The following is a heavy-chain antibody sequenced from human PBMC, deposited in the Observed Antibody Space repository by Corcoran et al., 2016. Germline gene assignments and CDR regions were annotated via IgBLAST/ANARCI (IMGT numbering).Heavy chain of an antibody. J-gene: IGHJ6*02. D-gene: IGHD6-6*01. CDR3: TRLQGSVPYGMDV. V-gene: IGHV3-73*02. Sequence: EVQLVESGGGLVQPGGSLKLSCAASGFTFSGSAMHWVRQASGKGLEWVGRIRSKANSYATAYAASVKGRFTISRDDSKNTAYLQMNSLKTEDTAGYYCTRLQGSVPYGMDVWGQGTTVTVSS. CDR2: IRSKANSYAT. CDR1: GFTFSGSA.